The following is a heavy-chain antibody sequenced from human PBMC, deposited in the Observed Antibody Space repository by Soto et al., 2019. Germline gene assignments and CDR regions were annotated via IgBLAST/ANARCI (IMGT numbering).Heavy chain of an antibody. D-gene: IGHD3-22*01. Sequence: GGSLRLSCAASGFTFSGYGMHWVRQAPGKGLEWVAVIWYDGSNKYYADSVEGRFTISRDTSKNTVYLQMSSLRAEDTAVYYCARDSAPSYYDSSGYATHYFDYWGQGA. CDR1: GFTFSGYG. CDR2: IWYDGSNK. J-gene: IGHJ4*02. V-gene: IGHV3-33*01. CDR3: ARDSAPSYYDSSGYATHYFDY.